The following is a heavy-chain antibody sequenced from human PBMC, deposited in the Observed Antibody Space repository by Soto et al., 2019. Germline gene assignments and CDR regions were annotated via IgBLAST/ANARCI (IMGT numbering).Heavy chain of an antibody. J-gene: IGHJ6*02. CDR3: AKTIKTGTARVYYYYGMDV. CDR2: ISGSGGST. D-gene: IGHD1-1*01. V-gene: IGHV3-23*01. Sequence: GSLRLSCAASGFTFISYAMTWVRQAPGKGLEWVSAISGSGGSTYHADSVKGRFTISRDNSKNTLYLQMNSLRAEDTAVYYCAKTIKTGTARVYYYYGMDVWGQGTTVTVSS. CDR1: GFTFISYA.